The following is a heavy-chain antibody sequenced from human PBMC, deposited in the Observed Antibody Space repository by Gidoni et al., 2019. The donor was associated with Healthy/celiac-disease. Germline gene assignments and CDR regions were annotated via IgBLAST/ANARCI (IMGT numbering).Heavy chain of an antibody. CDR1: GYRFTSYW. Sequence: EVQLVQSGAEVKKPGESLKISCKGSGYRFTSYWIGWVRQMPGKGLAWMGIIYPGDSDTRDSPSFQGQVTISADKSISTAYLQWSSLKASDTAMYYCASRPEVGDGYNDAFDIWGQVTMVTVSS. V-gene: IGHV5-51*01. CDR2: IYPGDSDT. J-gene: IGHJ3*02. D-gene: IGHD3-10*01. CDR3: ASRPEVGDGYNDAFDI.